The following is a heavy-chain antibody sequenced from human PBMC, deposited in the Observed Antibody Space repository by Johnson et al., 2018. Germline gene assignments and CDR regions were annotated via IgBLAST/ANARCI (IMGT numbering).Heavy chain of an antibody. Sequence: VQLVETGAEVKKPGSSVKVSCKASGGTFSSYAINWVRQAPGQGLEWMGGIIPIFGTANYAQKFQGRVTITADESTSTACMELSSLRSEDTAGYYCARGEGDIAMVTGDAFDIWGQGTMVTVSS. CDR1: GGTFSSYA. V-gene: IGHV1-69*01. J-gene: IGHJ3*02. CDR2: IIPIFGTA. CDR3: ARGEGDIAMVTGDAFDI. D-gene: IGHD5-18*01.